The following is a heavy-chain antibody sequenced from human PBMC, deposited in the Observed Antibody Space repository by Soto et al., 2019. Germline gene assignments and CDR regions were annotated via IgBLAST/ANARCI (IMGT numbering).Heavy chain of an antibody. D-gene: IGHD3-3*02. CDR2: MRANSGDT. CDR1: GDIFTNFD. J-gene: IGHJ5*02. CDR3: ARYIYGQGLQA. Sequence: QVQLVQPGAEVRKPGASVKVSCKASGDIFTNFDFNWVRQATGQGLEWIGWMRANSGDTGHDQKFQXXVRMTRDTSMRTAYMELSSLRAEDTAVYYCARYIYGQGLQAWGQGTLVFVSS. V-gene: IGHV1-8*01.